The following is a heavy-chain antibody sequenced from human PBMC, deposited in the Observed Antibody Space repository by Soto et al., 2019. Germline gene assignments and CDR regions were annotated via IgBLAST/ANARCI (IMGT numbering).Heavy chain of an antibody. CDR1: GYSFTSYW. V-gene: IGHV5-51*01. CDR2: IYPGDSDT. CDR3: ARLVPLFLEWLLPDP. D-gene: IGHD3-3*01. J-gene: IGHJ5*02. Sequence: PGESLKISCKGSGYSFTSYWIGWVRQMPGKGLEWMGIIYPGDSDTRYSPSFQGQVTISADKSISTAYLKWSSLKASDTAMYYCARLVPLFLEWLLPDPWGQGTLVTVSS.